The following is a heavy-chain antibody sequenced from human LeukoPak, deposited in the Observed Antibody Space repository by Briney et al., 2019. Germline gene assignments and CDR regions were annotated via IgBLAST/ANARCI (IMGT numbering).Heavy chain of an antibody. Sequence: SGTLSLTCAVSGGSISSTNWWSWVRQPPGKGLEWIGEIYHSGSTNYNPSLKGRVTISVDKSKNQSSLKLSSVTAADMSVYECEGGGHMFSGYYEGRLDYWGQGTLVTVSS. CDR1: GGSISSTNW. J-gene: IGHJ4*02. V-gene: IGHV4-4*02. CDR2: IYHSGST. CDR3: EGGGHMFSGYYEGRLDY. D-gene: IGHD3-9*01.